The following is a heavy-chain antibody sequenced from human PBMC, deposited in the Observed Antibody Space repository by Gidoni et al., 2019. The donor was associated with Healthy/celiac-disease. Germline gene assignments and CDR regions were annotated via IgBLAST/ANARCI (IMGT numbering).Heavy chain of an antibody. D-gene: IGHD3-22*01. CDR3: AKLPGWHYGSSGYANWFDP. CDR2: ISGSGGST. Sequence: EVQPLESGGGLVPPGGSLILSCAASGFTFSSSALRLVRQAPGKGPGGVSAISGSGGSTYYADSVRGRFTISRDNSKNTLYLQMNSLRAEDTAVDYCAKLPGWHYGSSGYANWFDPWGQGTLVTVSS. CDR1: GFTFSSSA. V-gene: IGHV3-23*01. J-gene: IGHJ5*02.